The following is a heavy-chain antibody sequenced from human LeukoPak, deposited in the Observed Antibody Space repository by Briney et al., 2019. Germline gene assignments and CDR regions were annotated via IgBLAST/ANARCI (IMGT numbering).Heavy chain of an antibody. CDR2: ISSSGSIT. CDR1: GFTLSSHN. V-gene: IGHV3-48*01. D-gene: IGHD3-10*01. CDR3: ARPGITAFDI. Sequence: QLGGSLRLSCVASGFTLSSHNINWVRQAPGKGLEWVSHISSSGSITYYGDSVKGRIIISRDNARNSVSLYMNSLRAEDSAVYYCARPGITAFDIWGQGTMVTVSS. J-gene: IGHJ3*02.